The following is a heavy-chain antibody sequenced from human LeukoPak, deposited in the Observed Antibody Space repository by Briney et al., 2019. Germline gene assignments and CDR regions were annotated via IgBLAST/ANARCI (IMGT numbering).Heavy chain of an antibody. CDR3: ARDLPADYYGSGSYPNWFDP. J-gene: IGHJ5*02. Sequence: GGSLRLSCAASGFTFSDYYMSWIRQAPGKGLEWVSYISSSGSTIYYADSVKGRFTISGDNAKNSLYLQMNSLRAEDTAVYYCARDLPADYYGSGSYPNWFDPWGQGTLVTVSS. CDR1: GFTFSDYY. V-gene: IGHV3-11*01. CDR2: ISSSGSTI. D-gene: IGHD3-10*01.